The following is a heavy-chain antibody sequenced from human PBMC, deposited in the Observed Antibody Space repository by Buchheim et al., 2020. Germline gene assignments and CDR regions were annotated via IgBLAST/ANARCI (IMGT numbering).Heavy chain of an antibody. V-gene: IGHV4-39*01. CDR3: ARPKGGYDFWSGYYLNWFDP. J-gene: IGHJ5*02. CDR2: IYYSGST. Sequence: QLQLQESGPGLVKPSETLSLTCTVSGGSISSSSYYWGWIRQPPGKGLEWIGSIYYSGSTYYNPSLKSRVTISVDTSKNQFSLKLSSVTAADTAVYYCARPKGGYDFWSGYYLNWFDPWGQGTL. CDR1: GGSISSSSYY. D-gene: IGHD3-3*01.